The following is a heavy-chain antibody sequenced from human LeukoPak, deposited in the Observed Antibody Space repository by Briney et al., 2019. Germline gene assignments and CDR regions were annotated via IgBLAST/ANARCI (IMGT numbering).Heavy chain of an antibody. Sequence: ASVKVSCKASGYTFTSYGISWVRQAPGQGLEWMGWISVYNGNTNYTQKFQGRVTMTTDTSTSTAYMELRSLRSDDTAVYYCARVYCSSTSRYAVDYWGQGTLVTVSS. CDR3: ARVYCSSTSRYAVDY. D-gene: IGHD2-2*01. CDR1: GYTFTSYG. J-gene: IGHJ4*02. V-gene: IGHV1-18*01. CDR2: ISVYNGNT.